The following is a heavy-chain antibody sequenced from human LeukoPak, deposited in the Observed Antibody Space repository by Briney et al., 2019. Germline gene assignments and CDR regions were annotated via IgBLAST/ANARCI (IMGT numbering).Heavy chain of an antibody. V-gene: IGHV4-59*01. CDR3: ARYIRGPDYYIDV. D-gene: IGHD1-14*01. Sequence: SETLSLTCTASGGALSSDYWSWIRQPPGKGLEWIGYVSYSGTTNYNPSLSSRLTISLDTPKNRLSMNLYSVTAADTAIYFCARYIRGPDYYIDVWGKGTTVAVSS. J-gene: IGHJ6*03. CDR2: VSYSGTT. CDR1: GGALSSDY.